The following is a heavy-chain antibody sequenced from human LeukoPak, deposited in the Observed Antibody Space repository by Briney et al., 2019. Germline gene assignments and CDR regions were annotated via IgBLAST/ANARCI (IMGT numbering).Heavy chain of an antibody. CDR3: ARRVHEYINQYYFDY. CDR1: GGTFSSDG. D-gene: IGHD1-1*01. V-gene: IGHV1-69*01. Sequence: ASVKVSCKASGGTFSSDGISWVRQAPRQGRGGMGGFIPVFGTAIDTQQFRDGVTITADESTNTASMELRSLRSADTAVYYCARRVHEYINQYYFDYWGQGTLVAVSS. CDR2: FIPVFGTA. J-gene: IGHJ4*02.